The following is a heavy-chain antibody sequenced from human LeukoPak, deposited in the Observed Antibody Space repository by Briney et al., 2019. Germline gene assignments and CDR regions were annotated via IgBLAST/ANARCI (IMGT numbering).Heavy chain of an antibody. CDR3: ARGGQLPLDY. CDR1: GSSISSGGYS. V-gene: IGHV4-30-2*01. D-gene: IGHD2-2*01. CDR2: IYHSGST. J-gene: IGHJ4*02. Sequence: SQTLSLTCAVSGSSISSGGYSWSWIRQPPGKGLEWIGYIYHSGSTYYNPSLKSRVTISVDRSKNQFSLKLSSVTAADTAVYYCARGGQLPLDYWGQGTLVTVSS.